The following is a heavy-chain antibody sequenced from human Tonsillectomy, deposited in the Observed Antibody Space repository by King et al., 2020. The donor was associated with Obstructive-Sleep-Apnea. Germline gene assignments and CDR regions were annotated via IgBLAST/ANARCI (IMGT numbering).Heavy chain of an antibody. D-gene: IGHD6-19*01. Sequence: VQLVESGGGLVQPGGSLRLSCAASGFTFSRYWMHWVRQAPGKGLVWVSRINSDRSSRSYADSVKGRFTISRDNAKNTLYVQMNSLRAEDTAVYYCARGGSGWYGGDFQHWGQGTLVTVSS. J-gene: IGHJ1*01. CDR1: GFTFSRYW. V-gene: IGHV3-74*01. CDR3: ARGGSGWYGGDFQH. CDR2: INSDRSSR.